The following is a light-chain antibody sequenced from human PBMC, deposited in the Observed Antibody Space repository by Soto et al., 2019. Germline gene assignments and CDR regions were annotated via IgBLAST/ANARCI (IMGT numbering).Light chain of an antibody. CDR3: TSCTTRTALV. CDR1: SSDIGSYNR. J-gene: IGLJ3*02. Sequence: QSALTQPPSVSGSPGQSVTISCIGTSSDIGSYNRVSWYQQSPGTAPKLIIYEVTNRPSGVAGRFSGSKSGNTASLTISGLQAEDEADYYCTSCTTRTALVFGGGTKLTVL. CDR2: EVT. V-gene: IGLV2-18*02.